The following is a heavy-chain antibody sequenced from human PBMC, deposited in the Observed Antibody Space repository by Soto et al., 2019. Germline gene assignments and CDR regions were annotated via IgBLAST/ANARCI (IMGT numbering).Heavy chain of an antibody. Sequence: PGGSLRLSCAASGFTFSSYWMSWVRQAPGKGLEWVANINQDGSERYYVDSVKGRFTISRDNAKSSLYLQMNSLRAEDTAVYYCARDCHTYAHGIYYYYMDVWGKGTTVTVSS. CDR1: GFTFSSYW. CDR2: INQDGSER. J-gene: IGHJ6*03. V-gene: IGHV3-7*01. CDR3: ARDCHTYAHGIYYYYMDV. D-gene: IGHD2-2*01.